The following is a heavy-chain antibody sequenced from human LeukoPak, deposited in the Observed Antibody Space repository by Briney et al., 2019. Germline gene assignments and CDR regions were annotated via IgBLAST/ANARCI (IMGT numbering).Heavy chain of an antibody. J-gene: IGHJ4*02. CDR1: GFTFSSYA. D-gene: IGHD3-10*01. V-gene: IGHV3-23*01. CDR3: AKEVGRYYGSGSYFDY. CDR2: ISGSGGST. Sequence: GGSLRLSCAASGFTFSSYAMSWVRQAPGKGLEWVSAISGSGGSTYYADSVKGRFTISRDNSKNTLYLQMNSLRAEDTAVYYCAKEVGRYYGSGSYFDYWGQGTLVTVSS.